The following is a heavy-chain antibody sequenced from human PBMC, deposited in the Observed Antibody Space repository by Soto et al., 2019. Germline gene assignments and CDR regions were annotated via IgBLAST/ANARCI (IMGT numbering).Heavy chain of an antibody. CDR2: IYHSGST. CDR1: GGSISSGGYS. D-gene: IGHD1-1*01. Sequence: SETLSLTCAVSGGSISSGGYSWSWIRQPPGKGLEWIGYIYHSGSTYYNPSLKSRVTISVDRSKNQFSLKLSSVTAADTAVYYCARAGPSTGTLDYWGQGTLVTVSS. CDR3: ARAGPSTGTLDY. J-gene: IGHJ4*02. V-gene: IGHV4-30-2*01.